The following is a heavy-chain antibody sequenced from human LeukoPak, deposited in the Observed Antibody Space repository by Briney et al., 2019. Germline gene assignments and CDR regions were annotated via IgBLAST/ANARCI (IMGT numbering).Heavy chain of an antibody. J-gene: IGHJ4*02. CDR2: ISAYNGNT. CDR3: ARDVGSSYYDFWSGYYTPFDY. CDR1: GYTFTSYG. D-gene: IGHD3-3*01. Sequence: ASVKVSCTASGYTFTSYGISWVRQAPGQGLEWMGWISAYNGNTNYAQKLQGRVTMTTDTSTSTAYMELRSLRSDDTAVYYCARDVGSSYYDFWSGYYTPFDYWGQGTLVTVSS. V-gene: IGHV1-18*01.